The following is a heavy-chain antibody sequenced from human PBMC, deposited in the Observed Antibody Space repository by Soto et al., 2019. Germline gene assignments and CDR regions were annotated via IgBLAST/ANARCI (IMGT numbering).Heavy chain of an antibody. Sequence: LRLSCAASGFTFSSYSMNWVRQAPGKGLEWVSSISSSSSYIYYADSVKGRFTISRDNAKNSLYLQMNSLRAEDTAVYYCASKVGATRPFDYWGQGTLVTVSS. CDR1: GFTFSSYS. J-gene: IGHJ4*02. V-gene: IGHV3-21*01. CDR2: ISSSSSYI. CDR3: ASKVGATRPFDY. D-gene: IGHD1-26*01.